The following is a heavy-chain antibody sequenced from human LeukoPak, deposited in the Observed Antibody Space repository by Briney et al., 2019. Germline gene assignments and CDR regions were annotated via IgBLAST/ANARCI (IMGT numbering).Heavy chain of an antibody. J-gene: IGHJ4*02. D-gene: IGHD6-6*01. CDR3: ARDRHESIAEPVDY. Sequence: SETLSLTCTVSGYSISSGYYWGWIRQPPGKGLEWIGSIYHSGSTYYNPSLKSRVTISVDTSKNQFSLKLSSVTAADTAVYYCARDRHESIAEPVDYWGQGTLVTVSS. CDR2: IYHSGST. CDR1: GYSISSGYY. V-gene: IGHV4-38-2*02.